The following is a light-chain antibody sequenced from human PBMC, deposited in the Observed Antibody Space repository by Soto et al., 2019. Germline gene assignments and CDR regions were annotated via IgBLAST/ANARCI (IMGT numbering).Light chain of an antibody. Sequence: EIVMTQSPATLSVSPGERATLSCRASQSVSSNLAWYQQKPGQAPSLLMYGASTRATGIPDRFSGSGSGTEFTLTVSSLQAEDFAVYYFQHHNNWPPWTVGQGTKVEIK. CDR3: QHHNNWPPWT. J-gene: IGKJ1*01. CDR2: GAS. V-gene: IGKV3-15*01. CDR1: QSVSSN.